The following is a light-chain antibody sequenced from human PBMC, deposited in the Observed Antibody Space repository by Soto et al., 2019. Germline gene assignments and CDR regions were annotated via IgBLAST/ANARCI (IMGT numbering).Light chain of an antibody. CDR3: QQSYSTPTWT. Sequence: DIQMTQSPSTLSGSVGDRVTITCRASQTISSWLAWYQQKPGKAPKLLIXKAXTLKSGVPSRFSGSGSGTEFDLTIRSLQPDDFATYYCQQSYSTPTWTFGQGTKVDIK. V-gene: IGKV1-5*03. CDR2: KAX. J-gene: IGKJ1*01. CDR1: QTISSW.